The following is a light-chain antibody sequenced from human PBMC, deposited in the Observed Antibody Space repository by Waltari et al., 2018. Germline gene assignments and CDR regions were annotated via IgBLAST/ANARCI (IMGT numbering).Light chain of an antibody. CDR2: VAS. V-gene: IGKV3-20*01. Sequence: EIVLTQSPGTLSLPPGERATLYCRASQSVTRTLAWYQQNPGHAPRLLIYVASNRATGIPDRFSGSGSGTDFSLTISRLEPEDFAVYYCQHYLRLPATFGQGTKVEIK. J-gene: IGKJ1*01. CDR3: QHYLRLPAT. CDR1: QSVTRT.